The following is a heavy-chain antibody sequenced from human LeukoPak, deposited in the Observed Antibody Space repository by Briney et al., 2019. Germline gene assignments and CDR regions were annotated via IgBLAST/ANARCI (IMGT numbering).Heavy chain of an antibody. CDR2: ISGSGGGT. D-gene: IGHD6-13*01. CDR1: GFTFSSYA. CDR3: AKGYSSSWYAYGMDV. J-gene: IGHJ6*02. V-gene: IGHV3-23*01. Sequence: AGGSLRLSCAASGFTFSSYAMSWVRQAPGKGLEWVSAISGSGGGTYYADSVKGRFTISRDNSKNTLYLQMNSLRAEDTAVYYCAKGYSSSWYAYGMDVWGQGTTVTVSS.